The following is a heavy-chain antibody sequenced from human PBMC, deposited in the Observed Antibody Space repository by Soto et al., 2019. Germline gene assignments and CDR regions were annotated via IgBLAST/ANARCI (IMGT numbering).Heavy chain of an antibody. Sequence: EVQLLESGGGLVQPGGSLRLSCAASGFTFSSYAMSWVRQAPGKGLEWVSAISGSGGSTYYADSVKGRFTISRDNSKNSLYLQMNSLRAEDTAVYYCAKDLDVAAAGPGWFAPWGQGTLVTVSS. D-gene: IGHD6-13*01. CDR3: AKDLDVAAAGPGWFAP. V-gene: IGHV3-23*01. CDR2: ISGSGGST. J-gene: IGHJ5*02. CDR1: GFTFSSYA.